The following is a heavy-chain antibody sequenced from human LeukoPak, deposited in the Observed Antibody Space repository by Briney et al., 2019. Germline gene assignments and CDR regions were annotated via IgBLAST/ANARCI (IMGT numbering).Heavy chain of an antibody. J-gene: IGHJ3*01. CDR2: IGRTGDI. D-gene: IGHD1-1*01. V-gene: IGHV3-23*01. Sequence: PGGSLRLSCAASGFTFSNYAMTWVRQAPGKGPEWVSVIGRTGDIFYADSVKGRFTISRDNSKNTLYLQMNSLRAEDTAVYYCAKYQLLNNNYWRDAFDFWGQGTMVTVSS. CDR3: AKYQLLNNNYWRDAFDF. CDR1: GFTFSNYA.